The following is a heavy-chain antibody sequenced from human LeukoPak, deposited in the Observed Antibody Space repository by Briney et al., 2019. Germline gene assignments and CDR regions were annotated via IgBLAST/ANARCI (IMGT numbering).Heavy chain of an antibody. CDR1: GGSISSYY. V-gene: IGHV4-59*01. D-gene: IGHD3-22*01. CDR2: IYYSGST. CDR3: ARRANSGFDAFDI. J-gene: IGHJ3*02. Sequence: SETLSLTCTVSGGSISSYYWSWIRQPPVKGLEWIGYIYYSGSTNYNPSLKSRVTISVDTSKNQFSLKLSSVTAADTAVYYCARRANSGFDAFDIWGQGTMVTVSS.